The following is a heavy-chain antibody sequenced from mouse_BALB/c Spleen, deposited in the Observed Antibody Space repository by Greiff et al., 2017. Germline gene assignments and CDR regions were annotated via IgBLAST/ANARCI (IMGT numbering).Heavy chain of an antibody. CDR2: IRNKANGYTT. CDR3: ARDNGYFDY. Sequence: EVKLMESGGGLVQPGGSLRLSCATSGFTFTDYYMSWVRQPPGKALEWLGFIRNKANGYTTEYSASVKGRFTISRDNSQSILYLQMNTLRAEDSATYYCARDNGYFDYWGQGTTLTVSS. CDR1: GFTFTDYY. J-gene: IGHJ2*01. V-gene: IGHV7-3*02.